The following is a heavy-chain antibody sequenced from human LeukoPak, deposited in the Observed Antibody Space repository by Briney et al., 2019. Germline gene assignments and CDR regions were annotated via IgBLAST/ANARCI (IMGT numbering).Heavy chain of an antibody. D-gene: IGHD6-19*01. V-gene: IGHV3-23*01. CDR1: GFTFSSYA. CDR3: AKDMAEVAVAGTDY. CDR2: ISGSGGSA. J-gene: IGHJ4*02. Sequence: PGGSLRLSCAASGFTFSSYAMSWVRQAPGKGLEWVSAISGSGGSAYYADSVKGRFTISRDNSKNTLYLQMNSLRAEDTAVYYCAKDMAEVAVAGTDYWGQGTLVTVSS.